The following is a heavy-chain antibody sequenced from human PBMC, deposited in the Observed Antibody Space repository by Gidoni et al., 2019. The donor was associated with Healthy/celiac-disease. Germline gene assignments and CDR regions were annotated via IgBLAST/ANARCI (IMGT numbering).Heavy chain of an antibody. V-gene: IGHV4-39*01. CDR1: GGSISSSSYY. CDR2: IYYSGST. Sequence: QLQLQESGPGLVKPSATLSLTCTVSGGSISSSSYYWGWIRQPPGKGLEWIGIIYYSGSTYYNPSLKSRVTISVDTSKNQFSLKLSSVTAADTAVYYCARHYAHYYGSAYPPTRFDPWGQGTLVTVS. J-gene: IGHJ5*02. D-gene: IGHD3-10*01. CDR3: ARHYAHYYGSAYPPTRFDP.